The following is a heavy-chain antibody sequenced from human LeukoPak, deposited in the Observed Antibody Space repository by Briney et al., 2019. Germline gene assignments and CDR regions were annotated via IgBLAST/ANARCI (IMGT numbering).Heavy chain of an antibody. D-gene: IGHD2-15*01. CDR1: GCSFDDYG. J-gene: IGHJ4*02. CDR3: ARDGGLNTNFDY. CDR2: INYNSAST. Sequence: TGGSLRLSCAASGCSFDDYGMNWVRQAPGKGLEWVSGINYNSASTVYEESVRGRFTISRDNAKNSLYLQMTSLRAEDTALYYCARDGGLNTNFDYWGQGTLVTVSS. V-gene: IGHV3-20*04.